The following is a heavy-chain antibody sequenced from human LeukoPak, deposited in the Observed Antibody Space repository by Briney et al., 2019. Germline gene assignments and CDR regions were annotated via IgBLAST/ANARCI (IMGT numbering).Heavy chain of an antibody. CDR2: INPDGENT. J-gene: IGHJ4*02. D-gene: IGHD3-10*01. Sequence: GGSLRLSCAASGFTFSSYWMHWVRQVPGKGPVWVSFINPDGENTNYAASVKGRFIISRDNAKSTLYLQMNSLRAEDTAVYYCAKDLHYGSGDYWGQGIQVTVSS. CDR1: GFTFSSYW. CDR3: AKDLHYGSGDY. V-gene: IGHV3-74*01.